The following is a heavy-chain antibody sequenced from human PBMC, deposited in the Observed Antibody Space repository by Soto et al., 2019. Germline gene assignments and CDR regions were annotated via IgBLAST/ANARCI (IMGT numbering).Heavy chain of an antibody. J-gene: IGHJ5*02. Sequence: NPSETLSLTCTVSGGAVSSGTYYWSWIRQPPGKGLEWIGHIYFTGSTNYNPSLKSRVTMSLDTSRNQFSLKLSSVTAADTAVYYCTRGPPRVQWFDPWGLGTLVTVPQ. V-gene: IGHV4-61*01. CDR1: GGAVSSGTYY. CDR2: IYFTGST. CDR3: TRGPPRVQWFDP.